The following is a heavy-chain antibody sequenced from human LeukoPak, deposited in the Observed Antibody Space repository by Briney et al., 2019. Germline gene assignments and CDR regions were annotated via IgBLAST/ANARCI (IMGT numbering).Heavy chain of an antibody. D-gene: IGHD1-26*01. Sequence: PGGSLRLSCAASGFTVSSNYMSWVRQTPGKGLEWVSALYSGGSTYYADSVKGRFTISRDNSKNTLYLQMNSLGAEDTAVYYCARLSGSYAFDIWGQGTMVTVSS. CDR1: GFTVSSNY. J-gene: IGHJ3*02. V-gene: IGHV3-53*01. CDR2: LYSGGST. CDR3: ARLSGSYAFDI.